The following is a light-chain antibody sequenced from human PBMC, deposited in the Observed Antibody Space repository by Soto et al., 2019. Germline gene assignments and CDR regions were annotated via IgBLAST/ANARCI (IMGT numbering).Light chain of an antibody. CDR1: SSDAGGYNY. J-gene: IGLJ2*01. CDR3: ISYTSSSTLV. V-gene: IGLV2-14*03. CDR2: GVN. Sequence: QSALTQPASVSGSPGQSITISCTGTSSDAGGYNYVSWYQHQPGKAPKLMFYGVNNRPSGVSNRFSASKSGNTASLTISGLQAEDEADYYCISYTSSSTLVFGGGTKVTVL.